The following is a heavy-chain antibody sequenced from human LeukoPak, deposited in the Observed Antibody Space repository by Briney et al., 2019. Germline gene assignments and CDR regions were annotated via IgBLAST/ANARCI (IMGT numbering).Heavy chain of an antibody. V-gene: IGHV4-39*07. Sequence: PSETLSLTCTVSGGSISSSSFYWGWIRQPPGKGLEWIGSIFYSGSTYYNPSLKSRVTMSIHASKNQFSLKLDSVTAADTAVYYCARGSYFENWFDPWGQGTLVTVSS. J-gene: IGHJ5*02. CDR2: IFYSGST. D-gene: IGHD2/OR15-2a*01. CDR1: GGSISSSSFY. CDR3: ARGSYFENWFDP.